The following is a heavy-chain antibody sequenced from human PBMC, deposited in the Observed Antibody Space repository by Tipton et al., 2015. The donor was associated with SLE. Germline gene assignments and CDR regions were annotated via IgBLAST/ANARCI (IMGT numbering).Heavy chain of an antibody. V-gene: IGHV1-18*01. D-gene: IGHD7-27*01. J-gene: IGHJ3*02. CDR1: GYIFSSYG. CDR2: ISAYTGHT. Sequence: QLVQSGPEVKKPGASVKVSCKASGYIFSSYGLSWVRQAPGQGLEWMGWISAYTGHTGYAQKFQGRVTMTTDTSTSTAYMGLRSLISDDTAVYYYARGLCDWGEAFDIWGQGTMVPVSS. CDR3: ARGLCDWGEAFDI.